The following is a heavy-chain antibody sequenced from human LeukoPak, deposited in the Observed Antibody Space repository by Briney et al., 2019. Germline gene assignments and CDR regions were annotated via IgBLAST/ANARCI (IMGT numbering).Heavy chain of an antibody. CDR1: GFNFSDYY. J-gene: IGHJ4*02. CDR3: ARESPRDGYNSYYFDY. D-gene: IGHD5-24*01. Sequence: PGGSLRLSCAASGFNFSDYYMSWLRQAPGKGLEWVSYISSSGSTIYYADSVKGRFTISRDNAKNSLYLQMNSLRAEDTAVYYCARESPRDGYNSYYFDYWGQGTLVTVSS. CDR2: ISSSGSTI. V-gene: IGHV3-11*04.